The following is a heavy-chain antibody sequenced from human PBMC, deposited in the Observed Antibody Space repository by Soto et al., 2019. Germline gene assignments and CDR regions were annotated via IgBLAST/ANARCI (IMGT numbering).Heavy chain of an antibody. J-gene: IGHJ4*02. Sequence: PSETLSLTCTVSGGSISSYHWSWIRQPPGKGLEWIGYIYYSGSTYYNPSLKSRVTISVDTSKNQFSLKLSSVTAADTAVYYCARVGYYYDSSGYFGDFMGHYFDYWGQGTLVTVSS. CDR3: ARVGYYYDSSGYFGDFMGHYFDY. V-gene: IGHV4-59*12. CDR1: GGSISSYH. D-gene: IGHD3-22*01. CDR2: IYYSGST.